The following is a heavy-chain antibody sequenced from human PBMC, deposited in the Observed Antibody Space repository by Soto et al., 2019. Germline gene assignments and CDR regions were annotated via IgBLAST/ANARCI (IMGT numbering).Heavy chain of an antibody. J-gene: IGHJ5*02. Sequence: QVQLVESGGGVVQPGRSLRLSCAASGFTFSSYGMHWVRQAPGKGLEWVAVISYDGSNKYYADSVKGRFTISRDNSKNTLYLQKNSLRAEDTAVYYCAKDREGWFDPWGQGTLVTVSS. CDR3: AKDREGWFDP. CDR2: ISYDGSNK. CDR1: GFTFSSYG. V-gene: IGHV3-30*18.